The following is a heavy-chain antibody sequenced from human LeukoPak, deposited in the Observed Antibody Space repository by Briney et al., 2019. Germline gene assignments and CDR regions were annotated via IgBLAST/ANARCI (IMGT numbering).Heavy chain of an antibody. J-gene: IGHJ4*02. CDR1: GGTFSSYA. V-gene: IGHV1-69*05. CDR2: IIPIFGTA. D-gene: IGHD2-8*01. Sequence: SVKVSCKASGGTFSSYAIGWVRQAPGQGLEWMGGIIPIFGTANYAQKFQGRVTITTDESTSTAYMELSSLRSEDTAVYYCAGFGVRPYWGQGTLVTVSS. CDR3: AGFGVRPY.